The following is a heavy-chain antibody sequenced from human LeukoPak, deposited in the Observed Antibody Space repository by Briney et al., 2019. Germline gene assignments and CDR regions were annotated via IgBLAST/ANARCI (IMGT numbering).Heavy chain of an antibody. Sequence: PGGSLRLSCAASGFTVSNNYMSWVRQAPGKGLEWVSYISSSANSIQYAESVKGRFTISRDNAKNSLFLQMNSLRAEDTAVYYCARDQAGTGRDYWGQGTLVTVSS. D-gene: IGHD6-13*01. CDR2: ISSSANSI. J-gene: IGHJ4*02. V-gene: IGHV3-11*04. CDR1: GFTVSNNY. CDR3: ARDQAGTGRDY.